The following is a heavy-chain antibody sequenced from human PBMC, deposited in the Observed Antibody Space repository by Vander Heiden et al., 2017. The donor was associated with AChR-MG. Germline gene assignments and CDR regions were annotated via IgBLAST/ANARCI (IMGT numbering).Heavy chain of an antibody. Sequence: EVQLVESGGGLVQPGGSLRLSCAASGFTFSSYSMNWVRQAPGKGLEWVSYISSSSSTIYYADSVKGRFTISRDNAKNSLYLQMNSLRAEDTAVYYCARDEYSSGWYGGAFDIWGQGTMVTVSS. J-gene: IGHJ3*02. CDR2: ISSSSSTI. V-gene: IGHV3-48*01. CDR1: GFTFSSYS. D-gene: IGHD6-19*01. CDR3: ARDEYSSGWYGGAFDI.